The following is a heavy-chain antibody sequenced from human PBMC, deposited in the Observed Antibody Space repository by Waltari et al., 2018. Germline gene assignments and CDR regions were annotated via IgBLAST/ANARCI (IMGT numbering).Heavy chain of an antibody. V-gene: IGHV4-38-2*01. J-gene: IGHJ4*02. CDR2: IYHSGST. CDR3: ARHIKAVAPGY. Sequence: QVQLQESGPGLVKPSETLSLTCAVSGYSISSGYYWGWIRQPPGKGLEWIGSIYHSGSTYYNPSLKSRVTISVDTSKNQFSLKLSSVTAADTAVYYCARHIKAVAPGYWGQGTLVTVSS. D-gene: IGHD6-19*01. CDR1: GYSISSGYY.